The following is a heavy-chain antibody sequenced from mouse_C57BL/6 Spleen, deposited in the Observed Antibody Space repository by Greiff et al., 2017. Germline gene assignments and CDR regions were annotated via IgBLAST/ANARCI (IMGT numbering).Heavy chain of an antibody. Sequence: EVMLVESEGGLVQPGSSMKLSCTASGFTFSDYYMAWVRQVPEKGLEWVANINYDGSSTYYLDSLKSRFIISRDNAKNILYLQMSSLKSEDTATYYCARAPNYYGRGYWYFDVGGTGTTVTVSS. CDR1: GFTFSDYY. CDR3: ARAPNYYGRGYWYFDV. V-gene: IGHV5-16*01. D-gene: IGHD1-1*01. J-gene: IGHJ1*03. CDR2: INYDGSST.